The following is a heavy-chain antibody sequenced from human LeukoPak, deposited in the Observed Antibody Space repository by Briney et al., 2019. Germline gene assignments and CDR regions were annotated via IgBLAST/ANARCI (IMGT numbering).Heavy chain of an antibody. V-gene: IGHV4-59*01. Sequence: PSETLSLTCTVSGGSISSYYWSWIRQPPGKGLEWIGYIYYSGSTNYNPSLKSRVTISVDTSKNQFSPKLSSVTAADTAVYYCARVKGRAYYFDYWGQGTLVTVSS. J-gene: IGHJ4*02. CDR1: GGSISSYY. CDR3: ARVKGRAYYFDY. CDR2: IYYSGST.